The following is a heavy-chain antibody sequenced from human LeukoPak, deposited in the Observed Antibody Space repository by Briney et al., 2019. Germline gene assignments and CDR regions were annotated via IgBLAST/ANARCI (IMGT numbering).Heavy chain of an antibody. CDR1: GGSLSGYY. J-gene: IGHJ4*02. CDR3: ARGLLWATFDY. D-gene: IGHD2-21*01. Sequence: PSETLSLTCAVYGGSLSGYYWSWIRQPPGKGLEWIGEINQSGSTNYNPSLKSRVTISVDTSKNQFSLKLSSVTAADTAVYYCARGLLWATFDYWGQGTLVTVSS. CDR2: INQSGST. V-gene: IGHV4-34*01.